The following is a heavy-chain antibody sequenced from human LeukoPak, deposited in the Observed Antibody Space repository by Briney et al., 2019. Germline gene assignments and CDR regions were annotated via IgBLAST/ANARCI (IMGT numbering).Heavy chain of an antibody. J-gene: IGHJ6*03. Sequence: PGGSLRLSCAASGFTFSDYYMSWIRQAPGKGLEWVSYISSSGSTIYYADSVKGRFTISRDNAKNSLYLRMNSLRAEDTAVYYCARCGSSSYYYYMDVWGKGTTVTVSS. CDR1: GFTFSDYY. CDR2: ISSSGSTI. D-gene: IGHD6-13*01. CDR3: ARCGSSSYYYYMDV. V-gene: IGHV3-11*04.